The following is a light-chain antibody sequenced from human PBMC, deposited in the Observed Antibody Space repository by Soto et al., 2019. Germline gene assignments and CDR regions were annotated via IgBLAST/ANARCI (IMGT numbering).Light chain of an antibody. CDR2: DAS. CDR3: QQYNNWPRT. J-gene: IGKJ5*01. CDR1: QSVSSY. Sequence: EIVLTQSPGTLSLSPGERATLYCRASQSVSSYLAWYQQKPGQAPRLLIYDASNRATGIPARFSGSGSGTEFTLTISSLQSEDFAVYYCQQYNNWPRTFGQGTRLEIK. V-gene: IGKV3D-15*01.